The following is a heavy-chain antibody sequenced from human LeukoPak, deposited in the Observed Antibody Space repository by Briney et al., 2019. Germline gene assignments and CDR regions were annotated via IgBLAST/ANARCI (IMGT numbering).Heavy chain of an antibody. CDR1: GGSFSGYY. CDR2: INHSGST. V-gene: IGHV4-34*01. Sequence: SSETQSLTCAVYGGSFSGYYWSWIRQPPGKGLEWIGEINHSGSTNYNPSLKSRVTISVDTSKNQFSLKLSSVTAADTAVYYCARVPPAAIHAFDIWGQGTMVTVSS. CDR3: ARVPPAAIHAFDI. J-gene: IGHJ3*02. D-gene: IGHD2-2*01.